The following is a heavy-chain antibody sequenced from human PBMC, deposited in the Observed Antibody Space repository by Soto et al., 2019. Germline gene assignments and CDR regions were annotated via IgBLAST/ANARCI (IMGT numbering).Heavy chain of an antibody. CDR1: GFTFSSYG. D-gene: IGHD2-2*03. CDR3: AKAVGYCSSSSGRDYYYYYGMDV. J-gene: IGHJ6*02. Sequence: QVQLVESGGGVVQPGRSLRLSCAASGFTFSSYGMHWVRQAPGKGPEWVAVIADAGGNKYYAASVRGRFTISRDNSKNTLTLQMNSRRAEDTAGYHCAKAVGYCSSSSGRDYYYYYGMDVWGQGTTVTVSS. CDR2: IADAGGNK. V-gene: IGHV3-30*18.